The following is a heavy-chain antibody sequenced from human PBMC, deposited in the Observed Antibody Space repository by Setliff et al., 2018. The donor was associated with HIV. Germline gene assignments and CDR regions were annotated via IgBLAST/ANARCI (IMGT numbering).Heavy chain of an antibody. CDR2: INYSGST. Sequence: SETLSLTCAVYGGSFSNYYWSWIRQPPGKGLEWIGEINYSGSTKYNPSLKSRVTMSVDTSKNQFSLKLNSVTAADTAVYYCARYVAYDEDDFDIWGQGALVTVSS. CDR1: GGSFSNYY. D-gene: IGHD3-16*01. J-gene: IGHJ4*02. CDR3: ARYVAYDEDDFDI. V-gene: IGHV4-34*01.